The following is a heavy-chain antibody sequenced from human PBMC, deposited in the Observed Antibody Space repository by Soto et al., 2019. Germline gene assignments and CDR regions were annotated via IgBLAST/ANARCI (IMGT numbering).Heavy chain of an antibody. V-gene: IGHV4-34*01. Sequence: QVQLQQWGTKLSKPSETLSLTCAVYGGSLSGYYWSWIRQPPGKGLEWIGEIDHSGGTNYNPSLKSRVTLSVDTSNSQFSLKLSSVTAADTARYYCARGRLGGGANWGQGTLVIVSS. CDR2: IDHSGGT. D-gene: IGHD3-16*01. J-gene: IGHJ4*02. CDR3: ARGRLGGGAN. CDR1: GGSLSGYY.